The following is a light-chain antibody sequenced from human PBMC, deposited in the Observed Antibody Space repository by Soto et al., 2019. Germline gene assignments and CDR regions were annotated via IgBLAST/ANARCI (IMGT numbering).Light chain of an antibody. CDR1: SSDVGDYNS. CDR3: SSYTTSSLV. V-gene: IGLV2-14*01. CDR2: EVS. J-gene: IGLJ2*01. Sequence: QSALTQPASVSGSPGQSITISCTGTSSDVGDYNSVSWYQQHPGNAPKLIIYEVSNRPSGVSTRFSGSKSGNTASLTISGLQAEDEADYFCSSYTTSSLVFGGGTKVTVL.